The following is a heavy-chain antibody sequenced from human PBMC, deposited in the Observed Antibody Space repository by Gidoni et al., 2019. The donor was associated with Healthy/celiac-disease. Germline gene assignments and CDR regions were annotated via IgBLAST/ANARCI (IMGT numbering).Heavy chain of an antibody. CDR3: ARRGRIQLRRRGFDY. V-gene: IGHV4-34*01. J-gene: IGHJ4*02. CDR1: GGSFSGYY. D-gene: IGHD5-18*01. Sequence: QVQLQQWGAGLLKPSETLSLTCAVYGGSFSGYYWSWIRQPPGKGLEWIGEINHSGSTNYNPSLKSRVTISVDTSKNQFSLKLSSVTAADTAVYYCARRGRIQLRRRGFDYWGQGTLVTVSS. CDR2: INHSGST.